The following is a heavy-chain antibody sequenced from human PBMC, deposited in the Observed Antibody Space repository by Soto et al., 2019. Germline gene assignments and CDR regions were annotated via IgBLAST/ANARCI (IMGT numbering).Heavy chain of an antibody. CDR1: GFTFSSYG. CDR3: ARGHSDYYDSSGYSY. Sequence: GGSLRLSCAASGFTFSSYGMHWVRQAPGKGLEWVAVIWYDGSNKYYADSVKGRFTISRDNSKNTLYLQMNSLRAEDTAVYYCARGHSDYYDSSGYSYWGQGTLVTVSS. J-gene: IGHJ4*02. V-gene: IGHV3-33*01. D-gene: IGHD3-22*01. CDR2: IWYDGSNK.